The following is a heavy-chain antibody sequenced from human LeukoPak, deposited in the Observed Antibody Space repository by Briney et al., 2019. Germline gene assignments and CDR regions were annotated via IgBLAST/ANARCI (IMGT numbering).Heavy chain of an antibody. CDR2: ISYDGSNK. V-gene: IGHV3-30*18. CDR3: AKVGYCSGGSCSYGMDV. Sequence: GGSLRLSCAASGFTFSSYGMHWVRQAPGKGLEWVAVISYDGSNKYYADSVKGRFTISRDNSKNTLYLQMNSLRAEHTAVYYCAKVGYCSGGSCSYGMDVWGKGTTVTVSS. CDR1: GFTFSSYG. J-gene: IGHJ6*04. D-gene: IGHD2-15*01.